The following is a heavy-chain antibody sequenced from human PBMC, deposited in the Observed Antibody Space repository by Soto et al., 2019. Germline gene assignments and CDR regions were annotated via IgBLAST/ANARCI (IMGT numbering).Heavy chain of an antibody. CDR2: ISWNSETI. V-gene: IGHV3-9*01. Sequence: GGSLRLSCAASGFTVDDYAMHWVRQAPGKGLEWVSGISWNSETIDYADSVKGRFTISRDNSKNTLYLQMNSLRAEDTAVYYCARSPYSVSYLAYFDYWGQGTLVTVSS. CDR1: GFTVDDYA. D-gene: IGHD1-26*01. CDR3: ARSPYSVSYLAYFDY. J-gene: IGHJ4*02.